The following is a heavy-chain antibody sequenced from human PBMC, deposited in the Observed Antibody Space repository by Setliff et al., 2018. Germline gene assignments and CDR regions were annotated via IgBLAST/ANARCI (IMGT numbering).Heavy chain of an antibody. J-gene: IGHJ4*02. D-gene: IGHD3-16*01. CDR1: GASFSDYY. V-gene: IGHV4-34*01. Sequence: SETLSLTCTVYGASFSDYYWGWVRQTPGKGLEWIAEINPSGTTNYIPSLKSRLTISVDTPKRQFSLKLNSVTAADTAVYYCRFWSYVYKNDYWAQGTLVTVSS. CDR3: RFWSYVYKNDY. CDR2: INPSGTT.